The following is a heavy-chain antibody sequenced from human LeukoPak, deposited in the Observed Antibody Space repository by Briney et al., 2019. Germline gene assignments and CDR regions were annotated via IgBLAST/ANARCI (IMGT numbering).Heavy chain of an antibody. CDR3: ARDLFGQQLAFYYYYGMDV. V-gene: IGHV4-34*01. J-gene: IGHJ6*02. CDR1: GGSFSGYY. CDR2: INHSGST. Sequence: SETLSLTCAVYGGSFSGYYWSWIRQPPGKGLEWIGEINHSGSTNYNPSLKSRVTISVDTSKNQFSLKLSSVTAADTAVYYCARDLFGQQLAFYYYYGMDVWGQGTTVTVSS. D-gene: IGHD6-13*01.